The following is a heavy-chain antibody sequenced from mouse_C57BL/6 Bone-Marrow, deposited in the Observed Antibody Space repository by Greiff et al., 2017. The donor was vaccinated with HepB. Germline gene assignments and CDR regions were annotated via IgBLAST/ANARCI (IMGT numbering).Heavy chain of an antibody. Sequence: SGPGILQSSQTLSLTCSFSGFSLSTSGMGVSWIRQPSGKGLEWLAHIYWDDDKRYNPSLKSRLTISKDTSKNQVFLKIANVDTADTATYYCARIRTTVGFDYWGQGTTLTVSS. CDR3: ARIRTTVGFDY. V-gene: IGHV8-12*01. CDR1: GFSLSTSGMG. CDR2: IYWDDDK. D-gene: IGHD1-1*01. J-gene: IGHJ2*01.